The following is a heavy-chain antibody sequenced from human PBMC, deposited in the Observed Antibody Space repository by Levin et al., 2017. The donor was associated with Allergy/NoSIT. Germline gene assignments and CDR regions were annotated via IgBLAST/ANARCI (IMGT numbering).Heavy chain of an antibody. D-gene: IGHD3-16*01. Sequence: GGSLRLSCAASGFTFDDYSMHWVRQPPGKGLEWVSLITWDGGNTFYADSVRGRFTISRDNSKNSLYLQMNSLTTEDTALYYCAKVKTNYDYYDLDVWGQGTTVTVSS. CDR1: GFTFDDYS. CDR3: AKVKTNYDYYDLDV. J-gene: IGHJ6*02. CDR2: ITWDGGNT. V-gene: IGHV3-43*01.